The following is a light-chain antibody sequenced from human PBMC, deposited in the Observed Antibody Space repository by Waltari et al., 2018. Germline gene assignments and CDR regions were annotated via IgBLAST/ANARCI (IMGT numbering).Light chain of an antibody. CDR1: QSVSSN. CDR2: EAS. V-gene: IGKV3-15*01. CDR3: QQYNTWPPIT. Sequence: EIVMTKCPANMSVSAGERATLSCRATQSVSSNLAWYQQKPRTTPRLLNYEASTRPTGIPARFSGSGSGTEFTLSIRNLQSDDFAVYYCQQYNTWPPITFGQGPRLEIK. J-gene: IGKJ5*01.